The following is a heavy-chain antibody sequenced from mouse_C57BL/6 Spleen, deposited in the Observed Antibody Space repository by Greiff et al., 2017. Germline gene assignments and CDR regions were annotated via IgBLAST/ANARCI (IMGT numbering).Heavy chain of an antibody. Sequence: EVKLMESGPGLVKPSQSLSLTCSVTGYSITSGYYWNWIRQFPGNKLEWMGFISYDGSNNYNPSLKNRISITRDTSKNQFFLKLNSVTTEDTATYYCARDSDYGSSWYCDVWGTGTTVTVSS. V-gene: IGHV3-6*01. D-gene: IGHD1-1*01. CDR1: GYSITSGYY. CDR2: ISYDGSN. J-gene: IGHJ1*03. CDR3: ARDSDYGSSWYCDV.